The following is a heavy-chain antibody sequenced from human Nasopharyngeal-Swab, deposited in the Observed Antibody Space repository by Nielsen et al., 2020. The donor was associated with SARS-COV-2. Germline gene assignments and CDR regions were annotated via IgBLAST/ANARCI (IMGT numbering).Heavy chain of an antibody. CDR1: GGSMSNFH. V-gene: IGHV4-59*08. CDR2: IYYSGST. Sequence: SETLSLTCTVSGGSMSNFHWSWIRLPPGKGLEWIGCIYYSGSTNYNPSLKSRVTISVDTSKNQFSLKLSSVTAADTAVYYCARHANYDYVWGSYRPHDAFDIWGQGTMVTVSS. J-gene: IGHJ3*02. D-gene: IGHD3-16*02. CDR3: ARHANYDYVWGSYRPHDAFDI.